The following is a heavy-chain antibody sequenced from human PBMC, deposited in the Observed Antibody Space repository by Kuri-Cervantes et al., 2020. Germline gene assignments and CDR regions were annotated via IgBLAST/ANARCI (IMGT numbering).Heavy chain of an antibody. CDR3: AADGDSSGWSDY. D-gene: IGHD6-19*01. CDR1: GYTFTRYG. V-gene: IGHV1-18*01. CDR2: ISAYNGNT. J-gene: IGHJ4*02. Sequence: ASVKVSCKASGYTFTRYGISWVRQAPGQGLEGMGWISAYNGNTNHTQKFQGRVTLTTDTSTSTAYMELSSLRSEDTAVYYCAADGDSSGWSDYWGQGTLVTVSS.